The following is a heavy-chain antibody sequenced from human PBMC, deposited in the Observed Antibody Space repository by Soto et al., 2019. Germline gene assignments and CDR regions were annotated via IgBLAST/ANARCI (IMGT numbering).Heavy chain of an antibody. Sequence: PGESLKISCKGSGYSFTSYWIGWVRQMPGKGLEWMGIIYPGDSDTRYSPSFQGQVTISADKSISTAYLQWSSLKASDTATYYCARHPKYSRGWVYFDYWGQGTLVTVSS. CDR2: IYPGDSDT. V-gene: IGHV5-51*01. CDR3: ARHPKYSRGWVYFDY. CDR1: GYSFTSYW. D-gene: IGHD6-19*01. J-gene: IGHJ4*02.